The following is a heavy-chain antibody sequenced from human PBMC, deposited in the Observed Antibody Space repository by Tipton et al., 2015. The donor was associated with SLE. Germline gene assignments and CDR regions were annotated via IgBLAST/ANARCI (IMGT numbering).Heavy chain of an antibody. CDR2: IWYDGRNK. V-gene: IGHV3-33*01. Sequence: SLRLSCAASGFTFSSYGMHWVRQAPGKGLEWVAVIWYDGRNKYYVDSVKGRFTISRDNSKNTLYLQMNSLRAEDTAVYYCARDSSSSVNWFDPWGQGTLVTVSS. D-gene: IGHD6-6*01. CDR1: GFTFSSYG. CDR3: ARDSSSSVNWFDP. J-gene: IGHJ5*02.